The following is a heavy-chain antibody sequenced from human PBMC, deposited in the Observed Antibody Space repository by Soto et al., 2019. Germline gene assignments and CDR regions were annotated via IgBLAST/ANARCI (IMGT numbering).Heavy chain of an antibody. CDR2: IIPIFGTA. D-gene: IGHD3-10*01. CDR3: ATHAGITMVRGVPFDY. Sequence: QVQLVQSGAEVKKPGSSVKVSCKASGGTFSSYAISWVRQAPGQGLEWMGGIIPIFGTANYAQKFQGRVTITADESTSTAYMELSSLRSEDTAVYYCATHAGITMVRGVPFDYWGQGTLVTVSS. V-gene: IGHV1-69*01. CDR1: GGTFSSYA. J-gene: IGHJ4*02.